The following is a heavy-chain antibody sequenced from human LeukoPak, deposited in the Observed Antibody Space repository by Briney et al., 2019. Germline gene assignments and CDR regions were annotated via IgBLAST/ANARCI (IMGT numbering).Heavy chain of an antibody. V-gene: IGHV4-39*01. D-gene: IGHD4-17*01. Sequence: PSETLSLTCTVSGDSISSSRYFRGWSRQPPGKGLEWIGSISYSVNTYFNPSRKGRVTISVDTSKNQFSLNLNSVTAADMAVYYCARPGYYGDYAFDYGGQGTRLTVSS. CDR3: ARPGYYGDYAFDY. J-gene: IGHJ4*02. CDR2: ISYSVNT. CDR1: GDSISSSRYF.